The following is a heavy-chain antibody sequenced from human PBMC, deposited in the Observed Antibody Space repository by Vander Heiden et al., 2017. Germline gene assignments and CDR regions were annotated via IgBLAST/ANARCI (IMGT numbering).Heavy chain of an antibody. D-gene: IGHD6-19*01. CDR3: ATTTYSGWYDNYFGMDV. V-gene: IGHV1-69*01. CDR1: GRTFINYS. J-gene: IGHJ6*02. CDR2: IIPISGIT. Sequence: QVQLGQSGTEVKKPGSSVKVSCKASGRTFINYSITWVRQAPGQGLEWMGGIIPISGITNYAQKFQGRVSLTADESSSTAFMELSSLRSEDTAVYYCATTTYSGWYDNYFGMDVWGQGTTVTVSS.